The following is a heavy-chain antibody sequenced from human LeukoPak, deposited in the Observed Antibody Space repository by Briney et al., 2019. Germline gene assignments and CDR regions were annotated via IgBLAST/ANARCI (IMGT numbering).Heavy chain of an antibody. D-gene: IGHD2-15*01. CDR2: INSDGSST. Sequence: GGSLRLSCAASGFTFSSYWMHWVRQAPGKGLVWVSRINSDGSSTSYADSVKGRFTIPRDNAKNTLYLQMNSLRAEDTAVYYCARASGYCSGGSCYPLTRYWGQGTLVTVSS. J-gene: IGHJ4*02. V-gene: IGHV3-74*01. CDR3: ARASGYCSGGSCYPLTRY. CDR1: GFTFSSYW.